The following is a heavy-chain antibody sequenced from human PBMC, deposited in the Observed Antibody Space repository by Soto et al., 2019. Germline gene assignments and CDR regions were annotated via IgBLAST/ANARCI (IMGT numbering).Heavy chain of an antibody. D-gene: IGHD5-18*01. CDR3: AREGHTAMVSHYYSEMDV. CDR2: IIPILGIA. V-gene: IGHV1-69*08. Sequence: QVQLVQSGAEVKKPGSSVKVSCKASGGTFSSYTISWVRQAPGQGLEWMGRIIPILGIANYAQKFQGRVTTTADKSTSTGYMELSSLRSEETDVYYCAREGHTAMVSHYYSEMDVWVKGPKVTVSS. CDR1: GGTFSSYT. J-gene: IGHJ6*04.